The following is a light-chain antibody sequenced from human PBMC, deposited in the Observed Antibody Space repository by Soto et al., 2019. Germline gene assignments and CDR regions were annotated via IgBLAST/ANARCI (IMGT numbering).Light chain of an antibody. Sequence: DIPMTQSPSSLSASVGDRVTITCRASQGISNNLAWYQQKPGKVPKLLIYAASTLPSGVPSRFRGSGSGTDFTLTISSLQPEDVATYYCQQYSRASTFGQGSKVEMK. J-gene: IGKJ1*01. CDR1: QGISNN. CDR3: QQYSRAST. V-gene: IGKV1-27*01. CDR2: AAS.